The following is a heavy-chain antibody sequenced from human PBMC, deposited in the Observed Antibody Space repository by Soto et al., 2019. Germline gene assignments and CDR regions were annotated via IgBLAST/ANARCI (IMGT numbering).Heavy chain of an antibody. CDR3: TKDQFSSGWYNDYYYGMDV. J-gene: IGHJ6*02. CDR2: ITGNAGST. Sequence: GGSLRLSCAASGFTFSNYGMSWVRQAPGKGLEWVSAITGNAGSTYYADPVKGRFTISRDNSRNTMYLQINNLRAADTAVYYCTKDQFSSGWYNDYYYGMDVWGQGTTVTVSS. V-gene: IGHV3-23*01. CDR1: GFTFSNYG. D-gene: IGHD6-19*01.